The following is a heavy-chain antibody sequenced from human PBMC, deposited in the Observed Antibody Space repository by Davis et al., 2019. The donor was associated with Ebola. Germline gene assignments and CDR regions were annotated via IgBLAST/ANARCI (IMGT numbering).Heavy chain of an antibody. Sequence: SETLSLTCIVSGGSISSSSYYWGWIRQPPGKGLEWIGSIYYSGSTYYNPSLKSRVTISVDTSKNQFSLKLSSVTAADTAVYYCARQSIAARYYGMDVWGQGTTVTVSS. CDR1: GGSISSSSYY. CDR3: ARQSIAARYYGMDV. D-gene: IGHD6-6*01. J-gene: IGHJ6*02. V-gene: IGHV4-39*01. CDR2: IYYSGST.